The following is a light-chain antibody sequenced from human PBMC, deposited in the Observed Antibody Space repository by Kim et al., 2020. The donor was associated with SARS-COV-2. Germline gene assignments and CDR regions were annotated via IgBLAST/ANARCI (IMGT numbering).Light chain of an antibody. V-gene: IGLV2-14*03. CDR3: SSYTSSNTGV. CDR2: DVS. CDR1: NSDIGGYDY. Sequence: QSALTQPASVSGSPGQSITISCTGTNSDIGGYDYVSWYQQHPGKAPKLMIFDVSKRPSGISNRFSGSKSGNTASLTISGLQAEDEADYYCSSYTSSNTGVFGGGAKLAVL. J-gene: IGLJ3*02.